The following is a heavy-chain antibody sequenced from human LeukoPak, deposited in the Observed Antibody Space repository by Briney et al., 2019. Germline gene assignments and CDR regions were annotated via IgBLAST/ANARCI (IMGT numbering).Heavy chain of an antibody. D-gene: IGHD3-10*01. J-gene: IGHJ4*02. CDR3: ATAGGSGQNCYFDY. CDR2: FDPEDGET. V-gene: IGHV1-24*01. Sequence: GASVKVSCKVSGYTLTELSMHWVRQAPGKGLEWMGGFDPEDGETIYAQKFQGRVTMTEDTSTDTAYMELSSLRSEDTAVYYCATAGGSGQNCYFDYWGQGTLVTVSS. CDR1: GYTLTELS.